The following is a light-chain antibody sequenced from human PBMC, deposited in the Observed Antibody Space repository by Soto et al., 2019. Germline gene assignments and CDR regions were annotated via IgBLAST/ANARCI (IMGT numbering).Light chain of an antibody. CDR2: KNN. CDR3: AAWDDTLRGEVM. Sequence: QSVLTQPPSASATPGQRVIISCSGSRSNIGTNSVYWYQQFPGTAPRLLIYKNNQRPSGVPDRFSGSKSGTSASLAISGLRPEDEADYFFAAWDDTLRGEVMFGGGTKLTVL. CDR1: RSNIGTNS. V-gene: IGLV1-47*01. J-gene: IGLJ3*02.